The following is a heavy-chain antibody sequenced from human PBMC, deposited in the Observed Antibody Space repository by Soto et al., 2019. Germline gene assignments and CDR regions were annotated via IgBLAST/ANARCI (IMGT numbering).Heavy chain of an antibody. J-gene: IGHJ6*02. Sequence: PGGSLRLSCAASGFTFSSYGMHWVRQAPGKGLEWVAVISYDGSNKYYADSVKGRFTISRDNSKNTLYLQMNSLRAEDTAVYYCAKDGKRDYDFWSGYLHYYYYGMDVWGQGTTVTVSS. V-gene: IGHV3-30*18. CDR1: GFTFSSYG. CDR2: ISYDGSNK. CDR3: AKDGKRDYDFWSGYLHYYYYGMDV. D-gene: IGHD3-3*01.